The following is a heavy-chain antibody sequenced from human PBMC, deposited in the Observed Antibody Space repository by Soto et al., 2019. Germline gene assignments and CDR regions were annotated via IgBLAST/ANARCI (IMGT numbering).Heavy chain of an antibody. Sequence: SETLSLTCTVSGGSISGSSYYWGWIRQPPGKGLEWIGSIYYSGSTYYNPSLKSRVTISVDTSKNQFSLKLSSVTAADTAVYYCARSQDYDFWSGYWNYYYYGMDVWGQGTTVTVSS. D-gene: IGHD3-3*01. V-gene: IGHV4-39*01. J-gene: IGHJ6*02. CDR1: GGSISGSSYY. CDR2: IYYSGST. CDR3: ARSQDYDFWSGYWNYYYYGMDV.